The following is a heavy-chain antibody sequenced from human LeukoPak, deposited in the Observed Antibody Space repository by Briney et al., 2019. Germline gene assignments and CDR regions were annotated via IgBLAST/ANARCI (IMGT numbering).Heavy chain of an antibody. CDR2: IRSKANNYAT. J-gene: IGHJ4*02. Sequence: GGSLRLSCAASGFTFSGSAMHWVRQASGKGLEWVGRIRSKANNYATAYAASVKGRFTISRDDSKNTAYLQMNSLKTEDTAVYFCTRILAITDDYWGLGTLVTVSS. D-gene: IGHD5-24*01. V-gene: IGHV3-73*01. CDR3: TRILAITDDY. CDR1: GFTFSGSA.